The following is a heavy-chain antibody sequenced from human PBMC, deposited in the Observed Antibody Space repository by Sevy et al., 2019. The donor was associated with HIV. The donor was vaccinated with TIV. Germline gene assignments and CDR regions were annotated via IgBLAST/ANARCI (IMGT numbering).Heavy chain of an antibody. D-gene: IGHD3-3*01. J-gene: IGHJ4*02. Sequence: GGSLRLSCAASGFTFSSYAMHWVRQAPGKGLEWVAVISYDGSNKYYADSVKGRFTISRDNSRNTLYLQMNSLRAEDTAVYYCAGGHFLEWLLLNYWGQGTLVTVSS. V-gene: IGHV3-30-3*01. CDR2: ISYDGSNK. CDR3: AGGHFLEWLLLNY. CDR1: GFTFSSYA.